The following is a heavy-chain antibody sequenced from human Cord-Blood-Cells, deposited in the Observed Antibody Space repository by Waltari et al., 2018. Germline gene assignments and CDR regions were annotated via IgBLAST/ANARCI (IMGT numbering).Heavy chain of an antibody. J-gene: IGHJ4*02. CDR3: AKVGNYGDYVVDY. CDR1: GFTFDDYA. Sequence: EVQLVESGGGLVQPGRSLRLSCAASGFTFDDYAMHLVRQAPGKGLEWVSGISWNGGSIGDADSVKGRFTISRDNAKNSLYLQMNSLRAEDTALYYCAKVGNYGDYVVDYWGQGTLVTVSS. V-gene: IGHV3-9*01. D-gene: IGHD4-17*01. CDR2: ISWNGGSI.